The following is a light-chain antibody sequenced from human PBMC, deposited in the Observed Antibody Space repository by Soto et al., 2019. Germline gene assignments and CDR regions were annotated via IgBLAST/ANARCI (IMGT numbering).Light chain of an antibody. V-gene: IGLV1-36*01. CDR3: SSYTSSSTWV. J-gene: IGLJ3*02. Sequence: QSVLTQPPSVSEAPRQRVTISCSGSSSNIGNNAVNWYQQLPGKAPKLLMFYDNLLPSGVSDRFSGSKSGTSASLAISGLQSEDEADYYCSSYTSSSTWVFGGGTKVTVL. CDR2: YDN. CDR1: SSNIGNNA.